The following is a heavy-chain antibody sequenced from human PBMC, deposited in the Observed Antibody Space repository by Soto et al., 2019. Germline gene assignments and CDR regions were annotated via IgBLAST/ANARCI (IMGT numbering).Heavy chain of an antibody. Sequence: QVRLVQSGPEVKKPGASVKVSCKASGYTFTDYYMNWVRQAPGQGLEWMGVINPSGGYTTYGQRCLGRLSMTRDTSTNAVYMELSGLRFEDTAVYYCARGGSLVVVTAPFDYWGQGSLVIVSS. CDR1: GYTFTDYY. V-gene: IGHV1-46*03. CDR3: ARGGSLVVVTAPFDY. J-gene: IGHJ4*02. D-gene: IGHD2-21*02. CDR2: INPSGGYT.